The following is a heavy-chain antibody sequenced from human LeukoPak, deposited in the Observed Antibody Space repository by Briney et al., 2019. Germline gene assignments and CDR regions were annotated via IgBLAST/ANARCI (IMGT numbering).Heavy chain of an antibody. D-gene: IGHD1-26*01. CDR2: IYTSGST. J-gene: IGHJ4*02. Sequence: PPQTLSLTCTVSGGSISSGSYYWSWIRQPAGKGLEWIGRIYTSGSTNYNPSLKSRVTISVDTSKNQFSLKLSSVTAADTAVYYCAARGPYSGSSYWGQGTLVTVSS. CDR1: GGSISSGSYY. CDR3: AARGPYSGSSY. V-gene: IGHV4-61*02.